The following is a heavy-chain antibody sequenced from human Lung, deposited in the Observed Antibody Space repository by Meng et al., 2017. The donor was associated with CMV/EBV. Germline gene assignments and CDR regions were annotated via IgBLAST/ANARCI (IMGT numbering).Heavy chain of an antibody. CDR1: GYAFSDYW. V-gene: IGHV3-7*01. CDR2: VKHDGNEK. Sequence: ESXKISCVGSGYAFSDYWMSWVRRAPGKGLEWVATVKHDGNEKYHVDSAKGRFTISRDNAKNSLFLQMDSLRAEDTAMYYCANSGLSGRTRWGQGTLVTVSS. J-gene: IGHJ4*02. CDR3: ANSGLSGRTR.